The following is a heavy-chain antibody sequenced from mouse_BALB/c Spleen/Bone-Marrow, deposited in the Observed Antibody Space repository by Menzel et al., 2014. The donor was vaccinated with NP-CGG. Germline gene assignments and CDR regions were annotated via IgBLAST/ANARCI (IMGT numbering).Heavy chain of an antibody. CDR3: ARDVGYGNYFVY. Sequence: VVLVGSGGGVVQPGGFLRLSCATFWVTFSGFYMGWGRHAPGKKLEVVAASRKKGKYYTTEYSASVKGRFIVSRDTSQSVLYLQMNALRAEDTAIYYCARDVGYGNYFVYWGQGTLVTVSA. V-gene: IGHV7-1*02. CDR2: SRKKGKYYTT. J-gene: IGHJ3*01. CDR1: WVTFSGFY. D-gene: IGHD2-10*02.